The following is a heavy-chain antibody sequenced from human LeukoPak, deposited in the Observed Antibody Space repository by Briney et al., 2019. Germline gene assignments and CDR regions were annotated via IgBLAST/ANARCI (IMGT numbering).Heavy chain of an antibody. V-gene: IGHV4-61*02. CDR1: GGSISSGSYY. D-gene: IGHD3-9*01. J-gene: IGHJ4*02. CDR2: IYTSGST. Sequence: SETLSLTCTVSGGSISSGSYYWSWIRQPAGEGLEWIGRIYTSGSTNYNPSLKSRVTISVDTSKNQFSLKLSSVTAADTAVYYCARIPLRYFDWLSEDWGQGTLVTVSS. CDR3: ARIPLRYFDWLSED.